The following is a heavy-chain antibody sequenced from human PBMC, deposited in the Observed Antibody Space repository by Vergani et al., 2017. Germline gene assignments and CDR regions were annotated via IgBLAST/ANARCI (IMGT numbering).Heavy chain of an antibody. V-gene: IGHV1-46*01. J-gene: IGHJ4*02. D-gene: IGHD3-3*01. CDR1: GYTFTSYY. Sequence: QVQLVQSGAEVKKPGASVKVSCKASGYTFTSYYMHWVRQAPGQGLEWMGIINPSGGSPSYAQKFQGRVTMTRDTSTSTVYMELSSLRSEDTSVYYCARVAIGTYYDFWSGYQSFDYWGQGTLVTVSS. CDR3: ARVAIGTYYDFWSGYQSFDY. CDR2: INPSGGSP.